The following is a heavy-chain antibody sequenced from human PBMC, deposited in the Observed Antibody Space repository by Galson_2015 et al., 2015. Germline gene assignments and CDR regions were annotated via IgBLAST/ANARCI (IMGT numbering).Heavy chain of an antibody. D-gene: IGHD4-17*01. CDR1: GFSFSGYY. Sequence: SLRLSCAASGFSFSGYYMSWIRQAPGKGLEWVSSISGSSTYIYYADSLRGRFTISRDNAKNSLYLQMNSLRAEDTAVYYCARGGPSESTVYAFDIWGQGTMVTVSS. CDR2: ISGSSTYI. V-gene: IGHV3-11*06. CDR3: ARGGPSESTVYAFDI. J-gene: IGHJ3*02.